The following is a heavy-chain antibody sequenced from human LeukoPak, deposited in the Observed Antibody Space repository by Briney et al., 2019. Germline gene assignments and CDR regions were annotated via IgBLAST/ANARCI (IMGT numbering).Heavy chain of an antibody. J-gene: IGHJ4*02. CDR2: ISAYNGNT. D-gene: IGHD3-22*01. V-gene: IGHV1-18*01. Sequence: ASVKVSRKASGYTFTSYGISWVRQAPGQGLEWMGWISAYNGNTNYAQKLQGRVTMTTDTSTSTAYMELRSLRSDDTAVYYCATSYYYDSSGYSQTGGDYWGQGTLVTVSS. CDR1: GYTFTSYG. CDR3: ATSYYYDSSGYSQTGGDY.